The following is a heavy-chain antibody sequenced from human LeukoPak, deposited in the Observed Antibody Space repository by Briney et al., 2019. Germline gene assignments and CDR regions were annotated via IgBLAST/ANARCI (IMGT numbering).Heavy chain of an antibody. CDR1: GASISSSS. CDR2: ISNTGKT. V-gene: IGHV4-59*08. J-gene: IGHJ6*03. CDR3: ARQVFSAKFRNLLYSYMDV. Sequence: PSETLSLTCTVSGASISSSSWTWLRQSPAKGLESLGYISNTGKTNYKASFDGRVAMSIDTSKSQFSLNLSSVTAADTAVYYCARQVFSAKFRNLLYSYMDVWGKGTTVIVS. D-gene: IGHD2-15*01.